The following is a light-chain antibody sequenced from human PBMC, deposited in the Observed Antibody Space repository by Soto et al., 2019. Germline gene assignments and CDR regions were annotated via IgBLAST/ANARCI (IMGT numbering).Light chain of an antibody. CDR3: QQYNFYST. CDR1: QSITNL. V-gene: IGKV1-5*01. CDR2: HAS. J-gene: IGKJ1*01. Sequence: DIQMTQSPSTLSASVGDRVTITCRASQSITNLLAWYQQRPGEAPKLLIYHASNLESGVPSRFSDSGSGTEFSLTISSLQPDDFATYYCQQYNFYSTFGQGTKVEIK.